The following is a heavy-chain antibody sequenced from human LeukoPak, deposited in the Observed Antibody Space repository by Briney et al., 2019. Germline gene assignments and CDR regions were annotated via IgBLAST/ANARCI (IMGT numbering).Heavy chain of an antibody. J-gene: IGHJ4*02. D-gene: IGHD3-10*01. Sequence: GASVKVSCKASGYTFTSYDINWVRQATGQGLEWMGWMNPNSGNTGYAQKFQGRVTMTRDTSISTAYMELSRLRSDDTAVYYCARPGDGSGSFDYWGQGTLVTVSS. CDR1: GYTFTSYD. V-gene: IGHV1-8*01. CDR3: ARPGDGSGSFDY. CDR2: MNPNSGNT.